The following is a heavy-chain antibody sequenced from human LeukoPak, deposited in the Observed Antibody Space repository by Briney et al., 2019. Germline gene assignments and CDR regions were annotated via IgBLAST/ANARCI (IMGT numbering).Heavy chain of an antibody. J-gene: IGHJ4*02. CDR1: GFTFSSYS. Sequence: PGGSLRLSCAASGFTFSSYSMNWVRQAPGKGLEWVSSISSSSSYIYYADSVKGRFTISRDNAKNSLYLQMNSLRAEDTAVYYCARDHCTNGVCYGDYWGQGTLVTVSS. V-gene: IGHV3-21*01. D-gene: IGHD2-8*01. CDR3: ARDHCTNGVCYGDY. CDR2: ISSSSSYI.